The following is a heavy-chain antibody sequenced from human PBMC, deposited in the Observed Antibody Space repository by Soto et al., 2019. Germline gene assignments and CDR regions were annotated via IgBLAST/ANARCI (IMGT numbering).Heavy chain of an antibody. D-gene: IGHD3-16*01. V-gene: IGHV4-30-4*01. CDR2: IYYSGNT. Sequence: WIRQPPGKGLEWIGHIYYSGNTDYNPSLKSRLAVSIDTSKNQFSLKLSSVTAADTAVYFCAREGGESSDGLYYFDSWGQGSLVTVSS. CDR3: AREGGESSDGLYYFDS. J-gene: IGHJ4*02.